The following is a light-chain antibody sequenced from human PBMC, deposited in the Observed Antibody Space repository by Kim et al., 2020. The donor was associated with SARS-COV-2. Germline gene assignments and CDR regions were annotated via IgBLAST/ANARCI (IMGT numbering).Light chain of an antibody. J-gene: IGLJ3*02. CDR3: NSRDSRYNHLV. CDR1: SLRSYY. CDR2: GKN. Sequence: SSELTQDPAVSVALGQTVRITCQGDSLRSYYASWYQQKPGQAPVLVIYGKNNRPSGIPDRFSGSSSGNTASLTITGAQAEDEADYYCNSRDSRYNHLVFG. V-gene: IGLV3-19*01.